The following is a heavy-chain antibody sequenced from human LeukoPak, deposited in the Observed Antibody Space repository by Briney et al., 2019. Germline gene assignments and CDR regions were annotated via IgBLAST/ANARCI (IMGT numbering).Heavy chain of an antibody. Sequence: ASVKVSCKASGYTFTSYDINWVRQATGQGLEWMGWMNPNSGNTGYAQKFQGRVTMTRNTSISTAYMELSSLRSEDTAVYYCARGRRGRVAAPNPQYYYYYMDVWGKGTTVTVSS. CDR1: GYTFTSYD. J-gene: IGHJ6*03. D-gene: IGHD2-15*01. CDR3: ARGRRGRVAAPNPQYYYYYMDV. V-gene: IGHV1-8*01. CDR2: MNPNSGNT.